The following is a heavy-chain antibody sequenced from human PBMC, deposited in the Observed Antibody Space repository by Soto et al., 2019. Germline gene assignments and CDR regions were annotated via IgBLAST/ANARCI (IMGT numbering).Heavy chain of an antibody. D-gene: IGHD3-16*01. CDR2: ISRSSSYI. V-gene: IGHV3-21*01. CDR3: ARDLHDYVSFRFDP. CDR1: GFTFSSYS. Sequence: EVQLVESGGGLVKPGGSLRLSCAASGFTFSSYSMNWVRQAPGKGLEWVSSISRSSSYIYYADSVKGRFTISRDNAKNSLYLQMKSLRAEDTAVYYCARDLHDYVSFRFDPWGQGTLVTVSS. J-gene: IGHJ5*02.